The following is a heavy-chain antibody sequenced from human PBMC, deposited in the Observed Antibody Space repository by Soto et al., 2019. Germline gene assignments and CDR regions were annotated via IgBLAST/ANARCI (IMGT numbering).Heavy chain of an antibody. CDR2: ISYDGSNK. CDR1: GFPFSSYA. D-gene: IGHD4-17*01. V-gene: IGHV3-30-3*01. J-gene: IGHJ6*02. CDR3: ARDLWTTGPYYYGMDV. Sequence: GGSQSLAWAASGFPFSSYAMRWVSPAPGKGLEWVAVISYDGSNKYYADSVKGRFTISRDNSKNTLYLQMNSLRAEDTAVYYCARDLWTTGPYYYGMDVWGQGTTVT.